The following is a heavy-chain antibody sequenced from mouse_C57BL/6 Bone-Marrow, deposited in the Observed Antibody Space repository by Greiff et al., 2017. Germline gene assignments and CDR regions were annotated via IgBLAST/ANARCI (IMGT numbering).Heavy chain of an antibody. V-gene: IGHV1-80*01. CDR1: GYAFSSYW. J-gene: IGHJ2*01. CDR2: IYPGDGDT. Sequence: QVQLQQSGAELVKPGASVKISCKASGYAFSSYWMNWVKQRPGKGLEWIGQIYPGDGDTNYNGKFKGKATLTADQSSSTAYMQLSSLTAEDSAVYFCARTIYYGNYDYWGQGATLTVSS. D-gene: IGHD2-1*01. CDR3: ARTIYYGNYDY.